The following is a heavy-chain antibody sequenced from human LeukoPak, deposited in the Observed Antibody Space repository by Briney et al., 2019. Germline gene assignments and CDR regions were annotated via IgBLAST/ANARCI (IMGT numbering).Heavy chain of an antibody. D-gene: IGHD4-23*01. J-gene: IGHJ4*02. V-gene: IGHV3-30*02. CDR3: AKVGADYGGNSRYASTLVYFDY. CDR2: IRYDGSNK. CDR1: GFTFSSYG. Sequence: GGSLRLSCAASGFTFSSYGMHWVRRAPGKGLEWVAFIRYDGSNKYYADSVKGRFTISRDNSKNTLYLQMNSLRAEDTAVYYCAKVGADYGGNSRYASTLVYFDYWGQGTLVTVSS.